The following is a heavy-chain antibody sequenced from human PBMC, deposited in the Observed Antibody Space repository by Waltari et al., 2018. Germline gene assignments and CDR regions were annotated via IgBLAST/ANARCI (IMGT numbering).Heavy chain of an antibody. CDR2: INGDGYGI. Sequence: EVQLVEAGGDLVQPGGSLRLSCAASGSTFSDYWMRGGRQAPGKGLVWVSRINGDGYGITYSDAVQGRFTISRDNTKNTLYLQLNSLRAEDTAVYYCARKGGRGYTYGPFYFDYWGRGTLVTVSS. D-gene: IGHD5-18*01. CDR1: GSTFSDYW. J-gene: IGHJ4*02. V-gene: IGHV3-74*01. CDR3: ARKGGRGYTYGPFYFDY.